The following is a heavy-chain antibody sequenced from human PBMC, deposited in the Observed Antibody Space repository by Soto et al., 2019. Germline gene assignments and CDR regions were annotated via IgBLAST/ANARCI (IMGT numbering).Heavy chain of an antibody. CDR1: GYTFTGYY. J-gene: IGHJ6*02. CDR2: INPNSGGT. CDR3: ARERRYYYDSSGYPRRTYYYYGMDV. D-gene: IGHD3-22*01. Sequence: QVQLVQSGAEVKKPGASVKVSCKASGYTFTGYYMHWVRQAPGQGLEWMGWINPNSGGTNYAQKFQGRVTMTRDTSISTAYMELSRLRSDDTAVYYCARERRYYYDSSGYPRRTYYYYGMDVRGQGTTVTVSS. V-gene: IGHV1-2*02.